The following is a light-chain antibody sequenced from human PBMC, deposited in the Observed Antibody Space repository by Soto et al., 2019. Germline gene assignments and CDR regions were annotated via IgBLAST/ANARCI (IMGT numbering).Light chain of an antibody. CDR2: AAS. Sequence: IVMTQSPATLPVSPGERATLSCRATQRVSTNLAWYQQKPGQAPRLLIYAASSRATGVPARFSGSGSGAEFTLTISSLQSEDFALYYWQQYNSGPYTFGQRTRL. CDR3: QQYNSGPYT. V-gene: IGKV3-15*01. J-gene: IGKJ2*01. CDR1: QRVSTN.